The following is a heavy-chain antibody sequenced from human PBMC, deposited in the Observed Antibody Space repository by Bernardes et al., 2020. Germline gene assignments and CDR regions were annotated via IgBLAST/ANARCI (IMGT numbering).Heavy chain of an antibody. V-gene: IGHV1-18*01. D-gene: IGHD3-9*01. CDR3: ARDHKDYDILTGYYGGKYFDY. Sequence: KVSCKASGYTFTSYGISWVRQAPGQGLEWMGWISAYNGNTNYAQKLQGRVTMTTDTSTSTAYMELRSLRSDDTAVYYCARDHKDYDILTGYYGGKYFDYWGQGTLVTVSS. CDR2: ISAYNGNT. J-gene: IGHJ4*02. CDR1: GYTFTSYG.